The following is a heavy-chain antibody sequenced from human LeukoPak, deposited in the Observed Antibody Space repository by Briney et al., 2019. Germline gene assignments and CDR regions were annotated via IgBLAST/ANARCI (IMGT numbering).Heavy chain of an antibody. CDR1: GGSILSSSYY. CDR2: IYYSGST. V-gene: IGHV4-61*01. J-gene: IGHJ6*03. Sequence: PSETLSLTCTVSGGSILSSSYYWGWIRQPPGKGLEWIGYIYYSGSTSYSPSLRSRVTISVDTSKNQLSLKLSSVTAADTAVYYCARETSQKGAHYMDVWGKGTTVTISS. CDR3: ARETSQKGAHYMDV. D-gene: IGHD3-16*01.